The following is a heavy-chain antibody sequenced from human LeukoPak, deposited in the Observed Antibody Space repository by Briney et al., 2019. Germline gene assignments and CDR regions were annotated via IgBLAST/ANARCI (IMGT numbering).Heavy chain of an antibody. D-gene: IGHD6-13*01. CDR3: ARDSGDSSSWYSFGY. J-gene: IGHJ4*02. CDR1: GGSISSGGYY. V-gene: IGHV3-53*01. CDR2: IYSGGST. Sequence: ASETLSLTCTVSGGSISSGGYYWSWVRQAPGKGLEWVSVIYSGGSTYYADSVRGRFTISRDNSKNTLYLQMNSLRAEDTAVYYCARDSGDSSSWYSFGYWGQGTLVTVSS.